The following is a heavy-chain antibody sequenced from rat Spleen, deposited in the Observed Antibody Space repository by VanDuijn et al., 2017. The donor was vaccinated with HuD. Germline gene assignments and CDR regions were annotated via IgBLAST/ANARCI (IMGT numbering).Heavy chain of an antibody. J-gene: IGHJ3*01. Sequence: EVQLVESGGGLVQPGRSLKLSCAASGFTFSNYGMHWIRQAPTKGLEWVASVSPTGGSTYYRDSVKGRFTFSRDNAKSTLYLQMDSLRSEDTATYYCTAHVNRISRFAYWGQGTLVTVSS. CDR1: GFTFSNYG. V-gene: IGHV5-19*01. D-gene: IGHD2-7*01. CDR2: VSPTGGST. CDR3: TAHVNRISRFAY.